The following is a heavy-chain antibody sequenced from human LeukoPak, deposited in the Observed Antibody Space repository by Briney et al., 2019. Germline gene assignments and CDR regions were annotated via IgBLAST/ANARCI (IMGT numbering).Heavy chain of an antibody. V-gene: IGHV3-23*01. CDR2: ISGSGGYT. CDR1: GFTFSSYA. J-gene: IGHJ4*02. CDR3: AKGGSGSYYDRFDY. D-gene: IGHD1-26*01. Sequence: PGGSLRLSCAASGFTFSSYAISWVRQAPGKGLEWVSAISGSGGYTYYADSVKGRFTISRDNSKNTLYLQMNSLRAEDTAVYYCAKGGSGSYYDRFDYWGQGTLVTVSS.